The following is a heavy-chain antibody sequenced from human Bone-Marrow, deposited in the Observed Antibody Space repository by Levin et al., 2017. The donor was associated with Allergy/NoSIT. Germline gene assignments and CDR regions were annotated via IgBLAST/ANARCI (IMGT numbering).Heavy chain of an antibody. J-gene: IGHJ4*02. CDR3: ARDLTRGVPAAIPAPFDY. D-gene: IGHD2-2*02. V-gene: IGHV3-21*01. CDR2: ISSSSSYI. CDR1: GFTFSSYS. Sequence: AGGSLRLSCAASGFTFSSYSMNWVRQAPGKGLEWVSSISSSSSYIYYADSVKGRFTISRDNAKNSLYLQMNSLRAEDTAVYYCARDLTRGVPAAIPAPFDYWGQGTLVTVSS.